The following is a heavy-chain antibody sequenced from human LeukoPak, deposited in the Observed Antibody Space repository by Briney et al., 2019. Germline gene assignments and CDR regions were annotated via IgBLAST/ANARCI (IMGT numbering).Heavy chain of an antibody. CDR1: GGSISSHY. J-gene: IGHJ4*02. Sequence: SETLSLTCTVSGGSISSHYWSWIRQPPGKGLEWIGYIYYSGSTNYNPSLKSRVTISVDTSKNQFSLKLSSVTAADTAVYYCARDQVGGLRGQGTLVTVSS. CDR2: IYYSGST. D-gene: IGHD1-26*01. V-gene: IGHV4-59*11. CDR3: ARDQVGGL.